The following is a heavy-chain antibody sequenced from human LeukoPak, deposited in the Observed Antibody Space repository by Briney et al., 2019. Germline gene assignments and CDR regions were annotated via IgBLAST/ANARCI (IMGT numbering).Heavy chain of an antibody. V-gene: IGHV4-59*08. CDR1: GGSISGYY. CDR2: IYYSENT. CDR3: TRRVEVAGTPKAYFDY. D-gene: IGHD6-19*01. J-gene: IGHJ4*02. Sequence: PSETLSLTCTVSGGSISGYYWSWIRQPPGKGLEWIGYIYYSENTNYNPSLKSRVTISLDTSKNQFSLKLSSVTTADTAVYFCTRRVEVAGTPKAYFDYWGQGILVTVSS.